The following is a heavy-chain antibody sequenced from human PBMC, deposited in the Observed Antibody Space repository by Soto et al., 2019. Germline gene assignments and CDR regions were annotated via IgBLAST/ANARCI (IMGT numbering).Heavy chain of an antibody. V-gene: IGHV3-30*18. D-gene: IGHD6-13*01. J-gene: IGHJ4*02. Sequence: QVQLVESGGGVVQPGRSLRLSCAASGFTFSSYGMHWVRQAPGKGLEWVAVISYDGSNKYYADSVKGRFTISRDNSKNTLYLQMNSLRAEDTAVYYCAKERAAAGTVYYFDYWGQGTLVTVSS. CDR3: AKERAAAGTVYYFDY. CDR1: GFTFSSYG. CDR2: ISYDGSNK.